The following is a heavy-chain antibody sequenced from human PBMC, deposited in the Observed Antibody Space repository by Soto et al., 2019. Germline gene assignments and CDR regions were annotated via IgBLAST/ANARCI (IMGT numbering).Heavy chain of an antibody. CDR2: IKQDGSEK. CDR3: ARGLRTYYYDSSGYYYDAFDI. CDR1: GFTISSYS. Sequence: PGGSLRLSCAASGFTISSYSRSGVRQATGKGLEWVANIKQDGSEKYYVDSVKGRFTISSDNAKNSLYLQMNSLRAEDTAVYYCARGLRTYYYDSSGYYYDAFDIWGQGTMVTVSS. J-gene: IGHJ3*02. V-gene: IGHV3-7*03. D-gene: IGHD3-22*01.